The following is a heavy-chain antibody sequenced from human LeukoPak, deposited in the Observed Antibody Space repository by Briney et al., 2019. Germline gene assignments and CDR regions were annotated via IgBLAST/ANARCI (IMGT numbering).Heavy chain of an antibody. J-gene: IGHJ4*02. CDR1: GGSISSGDYY. CDR3: ARSERGQWLVGGY. Sequence: SQTLSLTCTVSGGSISSGDYYWSWIRQPPGKGLEWIGYIYYSGSTYYNPSLKSRVTISVDTSKNQFSLKLSSVTAADTAVYYCARSERGQWLVGGYWGQGTLVTVSS. D-gene: IGHD6-19*01. V-gene: IGHV4-30-4*01. CDR2: IYYSGST.